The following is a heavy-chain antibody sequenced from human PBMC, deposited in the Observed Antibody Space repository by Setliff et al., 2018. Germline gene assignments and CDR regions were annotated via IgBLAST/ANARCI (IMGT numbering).Heavy chain of an antibody. CDR1: GYSFTSYW. D-gene: IGHD6-13*01. J-gene: IGHJ3*02. V-gene: IGHV5-51*01. CDR2: IYPGDSDT. Sequence: GESLKISCKGSGYSFTSYWIGWVRQMPGKGLEWMGIIYPGDSDTRYSPSFQGQVTISADKSISNTYLQLSTLKSSDTAMYYCARPVLSSRLPVHAAFDIWGKGKRVTVAS. CDR3: ARPVLSSRLPVHAAFDI.